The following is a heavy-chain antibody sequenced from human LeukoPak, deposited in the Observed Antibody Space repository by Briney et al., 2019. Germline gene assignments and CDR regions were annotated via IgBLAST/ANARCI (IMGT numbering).Heavy chain of an antibody. CDR1: GGSISSSSYY. CDR3: ARGQWELLVGGPNWFDP. Sequence: SETLSLTCTVSGGSISSSSYYWGWIRQPPGKGLEWIGSIYYSGSTYYNPSLKSRVTISVDTSKNQFSLKLSSVTAADTAVYYCARGQWELLVGGPNWFDPWGQGTLVTVSS. J-gene: IGHJ5*02. V-gene: IGHV4-39*07. D-gene: IGHD1-26*01. CDR2: IYYSGST.